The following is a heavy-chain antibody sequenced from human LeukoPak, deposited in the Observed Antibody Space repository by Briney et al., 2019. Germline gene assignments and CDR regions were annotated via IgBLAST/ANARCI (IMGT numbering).Heavy chain of an antibody. D-gene: IGHD3-22*01. J-gene: IGHJ4*02. CDR1: GGSISSYY. V-gene: IGHV4-59*01. CDR3: ARHYYYVSSGLFHY. Sequence: PSETLSLTCTVSGGSISSYYWSWIRQPPGKGLEWIGYIYFSGSTNSNPSLKSRVTISVDTSKNQFSLKLRSVTAADTAVYYCARHYYYVSSGLFHYWGQGTLVTVSS. CDR2: IYFSGST.